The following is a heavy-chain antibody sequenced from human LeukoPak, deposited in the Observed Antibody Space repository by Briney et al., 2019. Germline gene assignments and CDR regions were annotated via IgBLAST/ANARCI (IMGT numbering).Heavy chain of an antibody. D-gene: IGHD3-3*01. CDR3: ARDPYDFWSGYPAAGTNWFDP. Sequence: PSETLSLTCTVSGGSISSYYWSLIRQPAGKGLEWIGSIYTSGSTNYNPSLKSRVTMSVDTSKNQFSLKLSSVTAADAAVYYCARDPYDFWSGYPAAGTNWFDPWGQGTLVTVSS. J-gene: IGHJ5*02. CDR1: GGSISSYY. V-gene: IGHV4-4*07. CDR2: IYTSGST.